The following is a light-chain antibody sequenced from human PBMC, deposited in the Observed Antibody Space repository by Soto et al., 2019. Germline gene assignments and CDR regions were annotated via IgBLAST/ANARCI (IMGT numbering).Light chain of an antibody. CDR1: QSVSSSY. CDR3: QQYGSSPGWT. V-gene: IGKV3-20*01. CDR2: GAS. J-gene: IGKJ1*01. Sequence: EIVLTQSPGTLSLSPGERATLSCRASQSVSSSYLAWYQQKPGQAPRLLIYGASSRATGIPDRFSGSGPGTDFTLTISRLEPEDFTVYYCQQYGSSPGWTFGQGTKV.